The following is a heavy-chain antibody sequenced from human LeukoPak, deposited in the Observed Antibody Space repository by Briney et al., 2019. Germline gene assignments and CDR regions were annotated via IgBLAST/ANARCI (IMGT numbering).Heavy chain of an antibody. J-gene: IGHJ4*02. D-gene: IGHD2-2*01. CDR2: ISYDGSNK. V-gene: IGHV3-30*01. Sequence: GGSLRLSCAASGFTFSSYAMHWVRQAPGKGLEWVAVISYDGSNKYYADSVKGRFTISRDNSKNTLYLQMNSLRAEDTAVYYCARGGSQGYCSSTSCYELDYWGQGTLVTVS. CDR1: GFTFSSYA. CDR3: ARGGSQGYCSSTSCYELDY.